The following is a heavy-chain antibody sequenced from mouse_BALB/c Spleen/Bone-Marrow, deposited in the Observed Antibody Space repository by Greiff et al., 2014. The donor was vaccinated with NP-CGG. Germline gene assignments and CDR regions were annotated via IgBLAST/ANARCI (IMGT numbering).Heavy chain of an antibody. J-gene: IGHJ3*01. Sequence: VQLKEAGAELVSPGASVRLSCPASCFNIKDTYIHWGMQRPEQGLEWIGRIDPANGNTKYDPKFQGKATITTDTSSNTASLQLSSLTSEDTAVYYCAGDYSFTYWGQGTLVTVSA. CDR1: CFNIKDTY. V-gene: IGHV14-3*02. D-gene: IGHD1-1*01. CDR2: IDPANGNT. CDR3: AGDYSFTY.